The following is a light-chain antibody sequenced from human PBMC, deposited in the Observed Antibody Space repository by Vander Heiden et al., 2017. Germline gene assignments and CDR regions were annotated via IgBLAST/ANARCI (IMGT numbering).Light chain of an antibody. J-gene: IGKJ4*01. V-gene: IGKV3-20*01. CDR2: GAS. CDR1: QSVSSSY. CDR3: QQYGSSGLT. Sequence: ELVFTQSPGTLSWSPGERATISCRASQSVSSSYLAWYQQKPGQAPGLLIYGASSRATGIPDRFSGSGSGTDFTLTITRLEPEDFAVYYCQQYGSSGLTFGGGTKVEIK.